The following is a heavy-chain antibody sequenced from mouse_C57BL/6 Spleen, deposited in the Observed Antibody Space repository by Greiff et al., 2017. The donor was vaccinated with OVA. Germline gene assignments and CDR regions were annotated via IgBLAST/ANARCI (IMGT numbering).Heavy chain of an antibody. CDR3: ARYLYDYDGLDY. CDR2: IRNKANGYTT. J-gene: IGHJ2*01. Sequence: EVMLVESGGGLVQPGGSLSLSCAASGFTFTDYYMSWVRQPPGKALEWLGFIRNKANGYTTEYSASVKGRFTISRDNSQSILYLQMNALRAEDSATYYCARYLYDYDGLDYWGQGTTLTVSS. D-gene: IGHD2-4*01. V-gene: IGHV7-3*01. CDR1: GFTFTDYY.